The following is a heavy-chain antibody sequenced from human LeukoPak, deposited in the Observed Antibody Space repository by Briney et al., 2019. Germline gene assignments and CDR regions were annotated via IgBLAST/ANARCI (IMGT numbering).Heavy chain of an antibody. D-gene: IGHD6-19*01. CDR3: ARGPGLVPRENFDP. Sequence: SETLSLTCTVSGGSINSNSYYWGWIRQPPGKGLEWIGSIYYSGSTYYNPSLKSRVTMSIDTSKNQFSLKLSSVTAADTAVYYCARGPGLVPRENFDPWGQGTLVTVSS. V-gene: IGHV4-39*07. CDR2: IYYSGST. CDR1: GGSINSNSYY. J-gene: IGHJ5*02.